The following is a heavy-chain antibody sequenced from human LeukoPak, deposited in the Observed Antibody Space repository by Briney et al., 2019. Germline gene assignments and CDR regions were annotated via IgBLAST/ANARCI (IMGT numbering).Heavy chain of an antibody. CDR2: IYHSGST. V-gene: IGHV4-38-2*01. D-gene: IGHD3-22*01. CDR3: ARLPPGGYYDSSGYSWHYYYYYMDV. J-gene: IGHJ6*03. Sequence: SETLSLTCAVSGYSISSGYYWGWIRQPPGKGLEWIGSIYHSGSTYHNPSLKSRVTISVDTSKNQFSLKLSSVTAADTAVYYCARLPPGGYYDSSGYSWHYYYYYMDVWGKGTTVTVSS. CDR1: GYSISSGYY.